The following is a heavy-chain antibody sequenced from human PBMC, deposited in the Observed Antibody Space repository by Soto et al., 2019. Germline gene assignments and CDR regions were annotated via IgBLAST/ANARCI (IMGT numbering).Heavy chain of an antibody. CDR2: IDTAGDT. CDR3: ARLSSITGAGKRFGGGYHYSYGVDV. J-gene: IGHJ6*02. D-gene: IGHD1-20*01. CDR1: GFTFSNYG. V-gene: IGHV3-13*01. Sequence: GGSLRLSCAASGFTFSNYGMLWVRQATGKGLEWVSTIDTAGDTYYPDSVKGRLTIPRDNAKNSLHLQMNSLRAEDTAVYYCARLSSITGAGKRFGGGYHYSYGVDVWGQGTTVTVSS.